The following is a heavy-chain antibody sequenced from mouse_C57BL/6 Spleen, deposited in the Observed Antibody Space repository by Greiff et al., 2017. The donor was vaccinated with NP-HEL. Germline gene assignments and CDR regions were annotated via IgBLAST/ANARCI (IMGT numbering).Heavy chain of an antibody. CDR1: GYTFTSYW. Sequence: VKLMESGTELVKPGASVKLSCKASGYTFTSYWMHWVKQRPGQGLEWIGNINPSNGGTNYNEKFKSKATLTVDKSSSTAYMQLSSLTSEDSAVYYCARRPPYYGSSSYYYAMDYWGQGTSVTVSS. CDR3: ARRPPYYGSSSYYYAMDY. J-gene: IGHJ4*01. CDR2: INPSNGGT. V-gene: IGHV1-53*01. D-gene: IGHD1-1*01.